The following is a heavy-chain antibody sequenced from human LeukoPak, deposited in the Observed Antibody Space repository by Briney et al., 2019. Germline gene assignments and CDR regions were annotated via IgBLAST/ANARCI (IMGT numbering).Heavy chain of an antibody. CDR2: ITSSSGSL. D-gene: IGHD4-17*01. Sequence: GGSLRLSCVASGFTFSSYSMNWVRQAPGKGLEWISYITSSSGSLSYADSVKGRFIISRDNAKNTLYLQMNSLRAEDTAIYYCVRDVHYVFDYWGPGTLVTVSS. CDR1: GFTFSSYS. J-gene: IGHJ4*02. V-gene: IGHV3-48*01. CDR3: VRDVHYVFDY.